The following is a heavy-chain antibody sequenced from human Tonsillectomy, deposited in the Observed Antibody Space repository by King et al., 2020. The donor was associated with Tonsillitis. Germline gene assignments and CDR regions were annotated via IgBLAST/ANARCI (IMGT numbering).Heavy chain of an antibody. J-gene: IGHJ4*02. CDR2: VYYSGST. D-gene: IGHD6-13*01. V-gene: IGHV4-59*01. CDR1: GGSINSYY. Sequence: QLQESGPGLVKPSETLSLTCTVSGGSINSYYWSWIRQPPGKGLEWIGYVYYSGSTNYNPSLKSRVTISLDTSKNHFSLKLSSVTAADTAVYYCARIPSYSSSWYFDSWGQGTLVTVSS. CDR3: ARIPSYSSSWYFDS.